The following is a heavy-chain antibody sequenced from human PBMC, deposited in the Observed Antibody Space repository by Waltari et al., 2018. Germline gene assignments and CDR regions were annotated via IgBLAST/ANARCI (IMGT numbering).Heavy chain of an antibody. CDR3: ARDPYSGYDSATDYFDY. CDR2: ISSSSSYI. CDR1: GGSFSSYS. J-gene: IGHJ4*02. V-gene: IGHV3-21*01. D-gene: IGHD5-12*01. Sequence: VQLQQWGAGLLKPSETLSLTCAVYGGSFSSYSMNWVRQAPGKGLEWVSSISSSSSYIYYADSVKGRFTISRDNAKNSLYLQMNSLRAEDTAVYYCARDPYSGYDSATDYFDYWGQGTLVTVSS.